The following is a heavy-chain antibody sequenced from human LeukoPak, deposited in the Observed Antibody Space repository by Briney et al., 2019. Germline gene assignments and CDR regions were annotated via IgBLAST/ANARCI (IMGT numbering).Heavy chain of an antibody. V-gene: IGHV4-31*03. CDR2: IYYSGST. Sequence: NPSETLSLTCPVSGGSISSGGYYWSWLRQHPGKGLEWIGYIYYSGSTYYNPSLKSRVTISVDTSKNQFSLKLSSVTAADTAVYYCARGTVRGVITPYNWFDPWGQGTLVTVSS. D-gene: IGHD3-10*01. CDR1: GGSISSGGYY. CDR3: ARGTVRGVITPYNWFDP. J-gene: IGHJ5*02.